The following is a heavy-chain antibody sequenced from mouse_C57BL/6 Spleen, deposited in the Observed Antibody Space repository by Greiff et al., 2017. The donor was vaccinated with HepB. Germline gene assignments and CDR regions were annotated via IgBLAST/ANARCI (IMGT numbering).Heavy chain of an antibody. V-gene: IGHV1-82*01. CDR2: IYPGDGDT. CDR1: GYAFSSSW. D-gene: IGHD1-1*01. CDR3: ARYTTV. J-gene: IGHJ2*01. Sequence: QVQLQQSGPELVKPGASVKISCKASGYAFSSSWMNWVKQRPGKGLEWIGRIYPGDGDTNYNGKFKGKATLTADKSSSTAYMQISSLTSEDSAVYFCARYTTVWGQGTTLTVSS.